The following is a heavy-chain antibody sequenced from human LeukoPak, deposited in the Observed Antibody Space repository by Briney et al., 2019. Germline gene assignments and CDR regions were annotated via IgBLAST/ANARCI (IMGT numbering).Heavy chain of an antibody. Sequence: VQPGRSLRLSCAASGFTFKNYGMHWVRQAPGKGLEWVAVTSYDGSNKYYGDSVKGRFTISRDNSKNTLYLQMNSLRAEDTAVYYCAKGYDSRGYYPHFDYWGQGTLVTVSS. D-gene: IGHD3-22*01. J-gene: IGHJ4*02. CDR1: GFTFKNYG. CDR3: AKGYDSRGYYPHFDY. V-gene: IGHV3-30*18. CDR2: TSYDGSNK.